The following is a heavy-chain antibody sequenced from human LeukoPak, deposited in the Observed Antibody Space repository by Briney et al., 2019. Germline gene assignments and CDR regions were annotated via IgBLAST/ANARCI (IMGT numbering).Heavy chain of an antibody. J-gene: IGHJ4*02. CDR3: ARGGNTMIPLAR. V-gene: IGHV4-34*01. CDR2: INHSGST. CDR1: GGSFSGYY. Sequence: PSETLSLTCAVYGGSFSGYYWSWIRQPPGKGLEWIGEINHSGSTNYNPSLKSRVTISVDTSKNQFSLKLSSVTAADTAVYYCARGGNTMIPLARWGQGTLVTVSS. D-gene: IGHD3-22*01.